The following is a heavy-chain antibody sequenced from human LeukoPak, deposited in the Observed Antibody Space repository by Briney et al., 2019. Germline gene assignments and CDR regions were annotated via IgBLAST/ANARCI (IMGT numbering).Heavy chain of an antibody. D-gene: IGHD6-19*01. CDR2: INHSGST. J-gene: IGHJ4*02. CDR1: GGSFSGYY. Sequence: SETLSLTCAVYGGSFSGYYWSWIRQPPGKGLEWIGEINHSGSTNYNPSLKSRVTISVDTSKNQFSLKLRSVTAADTAVYYCARDSSGWYKDYWGQGTLVTVSS. V-gene: IGHV4-34*01. CDR3: ARDSSGWYKDY.